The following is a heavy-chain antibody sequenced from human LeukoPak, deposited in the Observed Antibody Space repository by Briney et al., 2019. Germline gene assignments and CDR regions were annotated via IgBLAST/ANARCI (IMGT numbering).Heavy chain of an antibody. CDR3: ALGDVVVVPAAISANYYYYYGMDV. D-gene: IGHD2-2*01. Sequence: SVKVSCKASGGTFSSYAISWVRQAPGQGLEWMGGIIPIFGTANYAQKFQGRVTITADESTSTAYMELSSLRSEDTAVYYCALGDVVVVPAAISANYYYYYGMDVWGQGTTVTVSS. V-gene: IGHV1-69*13. CDR1: GGTFSSYA. CDR2: IIPIFGTA. J-gene: IGHJ6*02.